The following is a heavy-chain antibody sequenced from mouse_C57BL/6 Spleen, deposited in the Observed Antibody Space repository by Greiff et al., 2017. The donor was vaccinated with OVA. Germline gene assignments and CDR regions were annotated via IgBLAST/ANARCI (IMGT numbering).Heavy chain of an antibody. J-gene: IGHJ2*01. V-gene: IGHV1-26*01. Sequence: EVQLQQSGPELVKPGASVKISCKASGYTFTDYYMNWVKQSHGKSLEWIGDINPNNGGTSYNQKFKGKATLTVDKSSSTAYMELRSLTSEDSAVYYCARERDWDQGAFDYWGQGTTLTVPS. CDR1: GYTFTDYY. D-gene: IGHD4-1*01. CDR3: ARERDWDQGAFDY. CDR2: INPNNGGT.